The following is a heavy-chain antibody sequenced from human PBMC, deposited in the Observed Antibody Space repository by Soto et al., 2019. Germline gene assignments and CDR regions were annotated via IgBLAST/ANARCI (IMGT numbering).Heavy chain of an antibody. CDR3: ARNRYSDY. CDR2: IKQDGSEK. J-gene: IGHJ4*02. V-gene: IGHV3-7*01. Sequence: PGGSLRLSCVASGLTFSSYWMTWVRQAPGKGLEWVANIKQDGSEKYYADSVKGRFTISRDNAKNSMYLQMNSLRAEDTALYYCARNRYSDYWGQGTLVTVSS. D-gene: IGHD3-16*02. CDR1: GLTFSSYW.